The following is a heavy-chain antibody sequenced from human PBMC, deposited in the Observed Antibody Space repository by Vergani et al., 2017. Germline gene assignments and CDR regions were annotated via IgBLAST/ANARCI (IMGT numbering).Heavy chain of an antibody. CDR2: IWYDGSNK. CDR3: ARDRPIAASFDY. CDR1: GFTFSSYG. J-gene: IGHJ4*02. V-gene: IGHV3-33*01. Sequence: QVQLVESGGGVVRPGRSLRLSCAASGFTFSSYGMHWVRQAPGKGLEWVAVIWYDGSNKYYADSVKGRFTISRDNSKNTLYLQMNSLRAEDTAVYYCARDRPIAASFDYLGQGTLVTVSS. D-gene: IGHD6-6*01.